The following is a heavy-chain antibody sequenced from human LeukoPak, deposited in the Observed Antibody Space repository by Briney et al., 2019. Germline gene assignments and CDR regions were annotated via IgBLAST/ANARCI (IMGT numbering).Heavy chain of an antibody. CDR2: IYYSGST. V-gene: IGHV4-59*01. Sequence: SETLSLTCTVSGGSISSYYWSWIRQPPGKGLEWIGYIYYSGSTNCNPSLKSRVTMSADSSKNQLSLKLTSVTAADTGVYYCARATRVITIFDIWGQGILVTVSS. D-gene: IGHD3-22*01. CDR3: ARATRVITIFDI. J-gene: IGHJ4*02. CDR1: GGSISSYY.